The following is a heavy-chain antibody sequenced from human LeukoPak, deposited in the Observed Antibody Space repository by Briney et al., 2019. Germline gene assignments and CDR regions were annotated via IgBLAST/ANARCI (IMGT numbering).Heavy chain of an antibody. J-gene: IGHJ4*02. Sequence: ASVKVSCKASGGTFSSYAISWVRQAPGQGLEWMGGIIPIFGTANYAQKFQGRVTITADESTSTAYMELSSLRSEDTAVYYCARVRGSSFYFDYWGQGTLVTVSS. D-gene: IGHD3-10*01. CDR2: IIPIFGTA. V-gene: IGHV1-69*13. CDR1: GGTFSSYA. CDR3: ARVRGSSFYFDY.